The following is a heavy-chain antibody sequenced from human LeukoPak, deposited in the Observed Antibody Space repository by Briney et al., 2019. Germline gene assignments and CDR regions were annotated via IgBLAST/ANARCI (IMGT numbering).Heavy chain of an antibody. Sequence: PGGSLRLSCAASGFTFSSYAMHWVRQAPGTGLEWVAVISYDGSNKYYADSVKGRFTISRDNSKNTLYLQMNSLRAEDTAVYYCARAFPGKWLLPWFDPWGQGTLVTVSS. CDR3: ARAFPGKWLLPWFDP. D-gene: IGHD6-19*01. J-gene: IGHJ5*02. CDR1: GFTFSSYA. V-gene: IGHV3-30-3*01. CDR2: ISYDGSNK.